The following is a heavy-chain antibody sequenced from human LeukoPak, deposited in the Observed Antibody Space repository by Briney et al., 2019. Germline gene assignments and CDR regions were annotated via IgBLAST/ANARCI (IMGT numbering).Heavy chain of an antibody. Sequence: SVKVCCKASGAAFSRYAITWVRQAHGQGLGWMGRIIPNLGTTYYAQKFQGRITITTDESSSTAYMELSSLRSEDTAVYYCAREGCSSAACYGIDLDYWGQGTLVTVSS. J-gene: IGHJ4*02. CDR2: IIPNLGTT. CDR3: AREGCSSAACYGIDLDY. CDR1: GAAFSRYA. V-gene: IGHV1-69*11. D-gene: IGHD2-2*01.